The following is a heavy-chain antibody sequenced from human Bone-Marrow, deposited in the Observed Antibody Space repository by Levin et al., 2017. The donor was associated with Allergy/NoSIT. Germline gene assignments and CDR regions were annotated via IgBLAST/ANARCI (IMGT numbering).Heavy chain of an antibody. CDR3: ARDLKTSYYDTSGYDGRYYFDY. Sequence: ASVKVSCKASGFTFSNYYIHWVRQAPGQGPEWMGMINPSGYSANYAQKFQGRVTMTRDTSTSTLYMALSGLRSEDTAVYFCARDLKTSYYDTSGYDGRYYFDYWGQGTLVTVSS. J-gene: IGHJ4*02. D-gene: IGHD3-22*01. V-gene: IGHV1-46*01. CDR2: INPSGYSA. CDR1: GFTFSNYY.